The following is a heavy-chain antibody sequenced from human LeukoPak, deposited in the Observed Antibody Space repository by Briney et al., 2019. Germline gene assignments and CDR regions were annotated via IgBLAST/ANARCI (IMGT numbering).Heavy chain of an antibody. CDR1: RYTYISYD. D-gene: IGHD1-26*01. J-gene: IGHJ4*02. Sequence: ASVKDSCMDSRYTYISYDINLVGQATGQGLEWMGWVNSNSGNTGYAQKFQGRVIMTRCTSINTTYMELSNLTSEDTAVHYCARSSVGVRRRTAYGGQGTLVTVSS. V-gene: IGHV1-8*01. CDR3: ARSSVGVRRRTAY. CDR2: VNSNSGNT.